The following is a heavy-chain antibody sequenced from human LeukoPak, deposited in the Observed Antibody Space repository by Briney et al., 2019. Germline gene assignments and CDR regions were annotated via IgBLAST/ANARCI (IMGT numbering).Heavy chain of an antibody. J-gene: IGHJ4*02. V-gene: IGHV3-23*01. CDR2: IGSNGDNT. CDR1: GFTFSIYA. D-gene: IGHD2-21*01. CDR3: AKVLYCGGDCRSFDY. Sequence: GGSLRLSCAASGFTFSIYAMNWVRQAPGKGLEWVSTIGSNGDNTYYADSVKGRFTISRDNSKNTLYLQMNSLRAEDTALYYCAKVLYCGGDCRSFDYWGQGTLVTVSS.